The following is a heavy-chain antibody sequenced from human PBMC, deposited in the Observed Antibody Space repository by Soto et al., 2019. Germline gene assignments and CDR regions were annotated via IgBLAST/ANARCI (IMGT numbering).Heavy chain of an antibody. J-gene: IGHJ4*02. CDR3: ARETYYYDSSGYFYYFDY. CDR1: GYSFTSDW. V-gene: IGHV5-51*01. Sequence: GESLKISCNGSGYSFTSDWIGLVLQMPGKGLDWMWIIYPGDSDTRYSPSFQGQVTISADKSISTAYLQWSSLKASDTAMYYCARETYYYDSSGYFYYFDYWGQGTLVTVSS. D-gene: IGHD3-22*01. CDR2: IYPGDSDT.